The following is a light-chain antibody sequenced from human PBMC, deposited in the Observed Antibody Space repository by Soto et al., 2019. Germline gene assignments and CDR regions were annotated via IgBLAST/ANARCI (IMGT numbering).Light chain of an antibody. CDR1: SSDVGGYNY. V-gene: IGLV2-11*01. CDR2: DVN. CDR3: CSYTASHTYV. Sequence: SVLTQFRSVSGSPGPSVTISFPGNSSDVGGYNYVSWYQQHPGKAPKLVIFDVNKRPSGVPDRFSGSKSANTASLTISGLQADDEADYYCCSYTASHTYVFGTGTKVTVL. J-gene: IGLJ1*01.